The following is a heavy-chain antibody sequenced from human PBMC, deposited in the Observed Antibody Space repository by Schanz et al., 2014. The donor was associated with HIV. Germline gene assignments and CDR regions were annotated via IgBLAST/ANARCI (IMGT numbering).Heavy chain of an antibody. J-gene: IGHJ4*02. CDR2: IWYDGSKT. CDR1: GFTFSSYG. Sequence: QVQLVESGGGVVQPGRSLRLSCAASGFTFSSYGMHWVRQPPGKGLEWVSYIWYDGSKTYYVDSVKGRFTISRDNSKNTPYLQMNSLRAEDTAVYYCARAFSVGQLVRVVDSWGQGTPVTVSS. V-gene: IGHV3-33*08. CDR3: ARAFSVGQLVRVVDS. D-gene: IGHD6-6*01.